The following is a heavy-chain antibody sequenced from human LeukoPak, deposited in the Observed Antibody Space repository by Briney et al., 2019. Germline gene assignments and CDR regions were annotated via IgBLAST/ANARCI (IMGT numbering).Heavy chain of an antibody. D-gene: IGHD5-12*01. CDR2: ISGSGGKT. CDR1: GFTFTYHA. Sequence: GGSLRLSCAASGFTFTYHAMNWVRQAPGKGLGWVSGISGSGGKTYYADSVKGRITIARDNSKNTLYLQMNSLRAEDTALYYCAKGRYSGYGYFDYWGRGTLVTVSS. J-gene: IGHJ4*02. CDR3: AKGRYSGYGYFDY. V-gene: IGHV3-23*01.